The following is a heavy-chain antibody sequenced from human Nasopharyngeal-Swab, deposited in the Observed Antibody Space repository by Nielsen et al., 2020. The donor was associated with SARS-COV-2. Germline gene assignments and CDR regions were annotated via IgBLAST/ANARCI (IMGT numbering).Heavy chain of an antibody. J-gene: IGHJ3*02. V-gene: IGHV3-33*01. D-gene: IGHD3-9*01. CDR2: IWYDGSNK. CDR1: GFTFSIYG. Sequence: GESLKIAWASSGFTFSIYGGHWVPPAPGKGVEWVAVIWYDGSNKYYAGFVKGRFTISRDNSKNTLYLQMNSLRAKEWAVYYCAREGYILTGYYDAFDIWGQGTMVTVSS. CDR3: AREGYILTGYYDAFDI.